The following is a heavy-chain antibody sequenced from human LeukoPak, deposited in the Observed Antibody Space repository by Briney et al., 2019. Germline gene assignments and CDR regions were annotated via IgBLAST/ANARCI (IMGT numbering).Heavy chain of an antibody. CDR2: INPNSGGT. J-gene: IGHJ5*02. D-gene: IGHD2-15*01. CDR3: ATGHCSGGSCYLNWFDP. V-gene: IGHV1-2*02. Sequence: ASVKVSCKASGYTFTGYYMHWVRQAPGQGLEWMGWINPNSGGTNYARKFQGRVTMTRDTSISTAYMELSRLRSDDTAVYYCATGHCSGGSCYLNWFDPWGQGTLVTVSS. CDR1: GYTFTGYY.